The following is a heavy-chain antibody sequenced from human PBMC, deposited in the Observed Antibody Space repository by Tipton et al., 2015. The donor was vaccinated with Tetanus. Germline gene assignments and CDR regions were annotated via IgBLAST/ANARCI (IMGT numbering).Heavy chain of an antibody. CDR3: ATYRSGWYNYFDY. Sequence: QSGAEVKKPGASVKVSCKASGYTFTNYGISWVRQATGQGLEWMGWMNPNSGNTGYAQKFQGRVTMTRNTSISTAYMELSSLRSEDTAVYYCATYRSGWYNYFDYWGQGTLVTVSS. CDR1: GYTFTNYG. J-gene: IGHJ4*02. CDR2: MNPNSGNT. V-gene: IGHV1-8*02. D-gene: IGHD6-19*01.